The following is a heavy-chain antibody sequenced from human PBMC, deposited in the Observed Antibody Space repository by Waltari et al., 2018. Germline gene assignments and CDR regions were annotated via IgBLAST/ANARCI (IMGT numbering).Heavy chain of an antibody. Sequence: QVQLQESGPGLVQPSQTLSLTCTVSGGSISSGDYYWSWIRQPPGKGLEWIGYIYYSGSTNYNPSRKSRVTISGDTSKNQCSLKLSSVTAADTAVYYCARGGRWLQSFDYWGQGTLVTVSS. CDR3: ARGGRWLQSFDY. CDR2: IYYSGST. V-gene: IGHV4-30-4*08. CDR1: GGSISSGDYY. D-gene: IGHD4-4*01. J-gene: IGHJ4*02.